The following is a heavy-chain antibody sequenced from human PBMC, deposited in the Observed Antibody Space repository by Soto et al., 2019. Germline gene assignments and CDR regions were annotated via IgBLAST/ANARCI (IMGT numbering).Heavy chain of an antibody. J-gene: IGHJ3*02. Sequence: HVQLVESGGGVVQPGRSLRLSCAASGFTFSSYGMHWVRQAPGKGLEWVAVIWYDGSNKYYADSVKGRFTISRDNSKNTLYLEVNSLRAEDTAVYYCARDRLYYDSSGYPTANDAFDIWGQGTMVTVSS. CDR2: IWYDGSNK. V-gene: IGHV3-33*01. CDR1: GFTFSSYG. D-gene: IGHD3-22*01. CDR3: ARDRLYYDSSGYPTANDAFDI.